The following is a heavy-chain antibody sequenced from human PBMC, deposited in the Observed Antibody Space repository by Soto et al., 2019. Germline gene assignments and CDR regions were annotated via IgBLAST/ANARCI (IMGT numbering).Heavy chain of an antibody. CDR3: ARRTFIASYYGMDV. CDR2: IDPSDSYT. J-gene: IGHJ6*02. Sequence: GESLKISCKGSGHSFTSYWISWVRQMPGKGLEWMGRIDPSDSYTNYSPSFQGHVTISADKSISTAYLQWSSLKASDTAMYYCARRTFIASYYGMDVWGQGTTVTVSS. V-gene: IGHV5-10-1*01. D-gene: IGHD6-13*01. CDR1: GHSFTSYW.